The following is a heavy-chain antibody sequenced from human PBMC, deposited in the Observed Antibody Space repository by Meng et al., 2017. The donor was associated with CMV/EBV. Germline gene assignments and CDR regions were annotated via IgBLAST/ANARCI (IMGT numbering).Heavy chain of an antibody. V-gene: IGHV2-26*01. J-gene: IGHJ6*02. CDR1: GFSLRTARMG. CDR3: ARIALSYDFWSGYLNYYYYYGMDV. CDR2: IFSNGEE. Sequence: SGPTLVNPTYTLTLTCTVSGFSLRTARMGVSWIRQPPGKALEWLAHIFSNGEESYSTSLKSRLTISKDTSKSQVVLTMTNMDPVDTATYYCARIALSYDFWSGYLNYYYYYGMDVWGQGTTVTVSS. D-gene: IGHD3-3*01.